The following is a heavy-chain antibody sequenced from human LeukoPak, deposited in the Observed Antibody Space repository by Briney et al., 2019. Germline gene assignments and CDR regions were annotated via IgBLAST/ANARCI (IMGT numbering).Heavy chain of an antibody. J-gene: IGHJ4*02. CDR2: IRYDGSNK. V-gene: IGHV3-30*02. CDR3: ARATPISMIVVVITTPGY. CDR1: GFTFSSCG. D-gene: IGHD3-22*01. Sequence: GGSLRLSCAASGFTFSSCGMHWVRQAPGKGLEWVAFIRYDGSNKYYADSVKGRFTISRDNSKNTLYLQMNSLRAEDTAVYYCARATPISMIVVVITTPGYWGQGTLVTVSS.